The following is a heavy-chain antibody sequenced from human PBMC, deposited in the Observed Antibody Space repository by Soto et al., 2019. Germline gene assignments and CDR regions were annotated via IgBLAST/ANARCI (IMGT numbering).Heavy chain of an antibody. Sequence: EVQLVESGGGLVQPGGSLRLSCAASGFTFSSYWISWVRQAPGKGLEWVANIKQDGSEKYYVDSVKGRFTISRDNAKNSLYLQMNSLRAEDTAVYYCARAVAAGGSFWGQGTLVTVSS. J-gene: IGHJ4*02. V-gene: IGHV3-7*01. CDR3: ARAVAAGGSF. D-gene: IGHD6-13*01. CDR1: GFTFSSYW. CDR2: IKQDGSEK.